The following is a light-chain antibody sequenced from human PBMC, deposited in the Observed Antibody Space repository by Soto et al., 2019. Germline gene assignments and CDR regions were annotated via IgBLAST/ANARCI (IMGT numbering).Light chain of an antibody. CDR3: QSYDRTLSGVV. V-gene: IGLV1-40*01. Sequence: QSVLTQPPSVSGAPGQRVTISCTGSSSNIGAGYDVHWYQHLPGTAPKLLIYFNNNRPSGVPDRVSGSKSGTSASLAITGRRPEDEASYFCQSYDRTLSGVVFGGGTKVTVL. CDR2: FNN. CDR1: SSNIGAGYD. J-gene: IGLJ2*01.